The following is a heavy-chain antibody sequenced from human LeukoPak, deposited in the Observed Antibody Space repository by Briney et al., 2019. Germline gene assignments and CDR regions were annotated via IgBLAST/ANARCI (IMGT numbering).Heavy chain of an antibody. CDR2: IYYSGST. J-gene: IGHJ4*02. V-gene: IGHV4-59*11. Sequence: SETLSLTCTVSGGSISSHYWSWIRQPPGKGLEWIGYIYYSGSTNYNPSLKSRVTISVDTSKNQFSLKLSSVTAADTAVYYCAREFMGSDYWGQGTLVTVSS. CDR1: GGSISSHY. D-gene: IGHD3-10*01. CDR3: AREFMGSDY.